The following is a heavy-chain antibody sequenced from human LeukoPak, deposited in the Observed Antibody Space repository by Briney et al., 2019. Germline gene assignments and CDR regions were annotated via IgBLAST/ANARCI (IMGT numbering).Heavy chain of an antibody. V-gene: IGHV4-59*06. CDR1: GGSISSYY. CDR3: ARGMDTAMVRGRPGNFDY. D-gene: IGHD5-18*01. Sequence: SETLTLTCTVSGGSISSYYWSWIRQPPGKGLEWIGYIYYSGSTYYNPSLKSRVTISVDTSKNQFSLKLSSVTAADTAVYYCARGMDTAMVRGRPGNFDYWGQGTLVTVSS. J-gene: IGHJ4*02. CDR2: IYYSGST.